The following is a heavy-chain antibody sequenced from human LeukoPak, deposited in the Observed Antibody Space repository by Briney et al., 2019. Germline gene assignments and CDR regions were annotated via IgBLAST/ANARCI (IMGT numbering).Heavy chain of an antibody. CDR3: ARDSYGGNSKLDY. V-gene: IGHV3-30-3*01. CDR2: ISYDGSNK. D-gene: IGHD4-23*01. CDR1: GFTFSSYA. J-gene: IGHJ4*02. Sequence: GGSLRLSCAASGFTFSSYAMHWVRQAPGKGLEWVAVISYDGSNKYYADSVKGRFTISRDNSKNTLYLQMNSLRTEDTAVYYCARDSYGGNSKLDYWGQGTLVTVSS.